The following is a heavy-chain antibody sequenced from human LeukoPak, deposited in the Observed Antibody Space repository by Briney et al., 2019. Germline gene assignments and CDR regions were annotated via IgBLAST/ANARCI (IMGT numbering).Heavy chain of an antibody. J-gene: IGHJ3*01. V-gene: IGHV3-23*01. Sequence: GGSLRLSCAASGFTFRTYSMTWVRQAPGKGLEWVSALGVSGGGPEYADSVKVRFTITRDDSKNTLYLQMDSLRAEDTAMYKCGKCRTSCEGDGFDVWGQGEVVTVSS. CDR3: GKCRTSCEGDGFDV. CDR2: LGVSGGGP. D-gene: IGHD5-24*01. CDR1: GFTFRTYS.